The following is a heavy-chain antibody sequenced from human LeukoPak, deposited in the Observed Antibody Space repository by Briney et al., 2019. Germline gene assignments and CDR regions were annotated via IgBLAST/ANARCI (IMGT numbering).Heavy chain of an antibody. D-gene: IGHD3-10*01. Sequence: GGSLRLSCAASGFTVSSNYMNWVRQAPGKGLEWVSVIYRGGTTYYADSVKGRFSISRDNSKNTLYLQMNSLRAEDTAVYYCVTSWVRQPRDVWGQGILVTVSS. J-gene: IGHJ4*02. CDR1: GFTVSSNY. CDR3: VTSWVRQPRDV. V-gene: IGHV3-66*01. CDR2: IYRGGTT.